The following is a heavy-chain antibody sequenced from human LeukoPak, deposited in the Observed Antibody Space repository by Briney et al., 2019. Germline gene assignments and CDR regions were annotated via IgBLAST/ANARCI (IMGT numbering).Heavy chain of an antibody. J-gene: IGHJ3*02. Sequence: GGSLRLSCAASGFTFRNHGMNWVRQAPGKGLEWVSGISPSGGGTYYADSVKGRFTISRDDSKNTLYLQMNSLRGEDTAVYYCARGGSYLSAFDIWGQGTMVTVSS. D-gene: IGHD1-26*01. CDR1: GFTFRNHG. CDR3: ARGGSYLSAFDI. CDR2: ISPSGGGT. V-gene: IGHV3-23*01.